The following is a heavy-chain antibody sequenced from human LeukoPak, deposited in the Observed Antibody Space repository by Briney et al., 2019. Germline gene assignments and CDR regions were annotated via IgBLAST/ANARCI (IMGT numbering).Heavy chain of an antibody. CDR3: ARGIPGLPEWSDP. CDR2: IYYSGST. Sequence: SETLSLTCTVSGGSISSSSYYWGWIRQPPGKGLEWIGSIYYSGSTYYNPSLKSRVTISVDTSKNQFSLKLSSVTAADTAVYYCARGIPGLPEWSDPWGQGTLVTVSS. CDR1: GGSISSSSYY. D-gene: IGHD5-18*01. J-gene: IGHJ5*02. V-gene: IGHV4-39*01.